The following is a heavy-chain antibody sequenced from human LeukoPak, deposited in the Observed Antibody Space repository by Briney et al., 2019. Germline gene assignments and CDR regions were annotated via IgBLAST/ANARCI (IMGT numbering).Heavy chain of an antibody. J-gene: IGHJ5*02. Sequence: SQTLSLTCAVSGGSISSGGYSWSWIRQPPGKGLEWIGYIYHSGSTYYNPSLKGRVTISVDRSKNQFSLKLSSVTAADTAVYYCARGARTPSGYGSRTAGRANWFDPWGQGTLVTVSS. V-gene: IGHV4-30-2*01. CDR3: ARGARTPSGYGSRTAGRANWFDP. CDR2: IYHSGST. D-gene: IGHD5-12*01. CDR1: GGSISSGGYS.